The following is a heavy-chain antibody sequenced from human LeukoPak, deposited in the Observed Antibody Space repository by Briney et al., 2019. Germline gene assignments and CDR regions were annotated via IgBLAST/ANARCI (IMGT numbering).Heavy chain of an antibody. V-gene: IGHV3-74*01. Sequence: GGSLRLSCAPSGFTFSSYWMHWVRQAPGDGLVWVSRINSDGSSTSYADSVKGRFTISRDNAKNTLYLQMNSLRAEDTAVYYCAREVLDSIVGFDYWGQGTLVTVSS. CDR1: GFTFSSYW. J-gene: IGHJ4*02. D-gene: IGHD1-26*01. CDR2: INSDGSST. CDR3: AREVLDSIVGFDY.